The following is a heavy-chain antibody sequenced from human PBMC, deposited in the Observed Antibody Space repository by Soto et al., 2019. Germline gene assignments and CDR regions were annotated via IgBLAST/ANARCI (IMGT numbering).Heavy chain of an antibody. CDR2: IYYSGST. J-gene: IGHJ4*02. CDR3: ARDSSGLSY. CDR1: GGSISSYY. D-gene: IGHD6-19*01. V-gene: IGHV4-59*01. Sequence: PSETLSLTCTVSGGSISSYYWSWIRQPPGKGLEWIGYIYYSGSTNYNPSLKGRVTISVDTSKNQFSLKLSSVTAADTAVYYCARDSSGLSYWGQGTLVTVSS.